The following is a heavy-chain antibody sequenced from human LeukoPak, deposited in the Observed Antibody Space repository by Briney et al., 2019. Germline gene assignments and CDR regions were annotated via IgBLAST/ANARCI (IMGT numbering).Heavy chain of an antibody. V-gene: IGHV4-30-2*01. CDR2: IYDSEST. Sequence: SETLSLTCAVSGGSISSGGYSWSWIRQPPGKGLEWIGYIYDSESTYYNPSLKSRVTISVDRSKNQFSLNLNSVTAADTAVYYCARAYSNSWSNAFHIWGQGTMVTVSS. J-gene: IGHJ3*02. D-gene: IGHD6-13*01. CDR1: GGSISSGGYS. CDR3: ARAYSNSWSNAFHI.